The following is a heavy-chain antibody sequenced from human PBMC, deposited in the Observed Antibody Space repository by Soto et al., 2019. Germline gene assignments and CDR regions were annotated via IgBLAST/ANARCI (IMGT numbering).Heavy chain of an antibody. J-gene: IGHJ6*02. CDR3: ARGDQYDILHRYYAMDV. CDR2: IAYDGINK. D-gene: IGHD1-26*01. Sequence: QVQLVESGGGVVQPGTSLRLSCVASGFTFNKFDMHWIRQTPDKRLQWVAFIAYDGINKYYTGSVKGRFSVSRDNSKNTVSLQMNNLGLADTATYFCARGDQYDILHRYYAMDVWGPGTTVTISS. V-gene: IGHV3-30-3*01. CDR1: GFTFNKFD.